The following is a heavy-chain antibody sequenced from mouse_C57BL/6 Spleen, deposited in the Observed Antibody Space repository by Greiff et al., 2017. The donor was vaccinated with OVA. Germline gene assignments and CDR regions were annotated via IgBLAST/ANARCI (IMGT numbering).Heavy chain of an antibody. V-gene: IGHV1-50*01. J-gene: IGHJ2*01. CDR3: ARRIYYGSRYYFDY. D-gene: IGHD1-1*01. Sequence: QVQLQQSGAELVKPGASVKLSCKASGYTFTSYWMQWVKQRPGQGLEWIGEIDPSDSYTNYNQKFKGKATLTVDTSSSTAYMQLSSLTSEDSAVYYCARRIYYGSRYYFDYWGQGTTLTVSS. CDR2: IDPSDSYT. CDR1: GYTFTSYW.